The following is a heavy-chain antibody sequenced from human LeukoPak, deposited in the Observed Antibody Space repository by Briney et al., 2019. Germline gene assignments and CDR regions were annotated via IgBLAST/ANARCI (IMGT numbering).Heavy chain of an antibody. CDR1: GFTFSNAW. J-gene: IGHJ4*02. D-gene: IGHD6-19*01. Sequence: GGSLRLSCAASGFTFSNAWMSWVRQAPGKGLEWVGRIKSKTDGGTTDYAAPVKGGFTISRDDSKNTLYLQMNSLKTEDTAVYYCTTSIAVAGKDYFDYWGQGTLVTVSS. CDR3: TTSIAVAGKDYFDY. V-gene: IGHV3-15*01. CDR2: IKSKTDGGTT.